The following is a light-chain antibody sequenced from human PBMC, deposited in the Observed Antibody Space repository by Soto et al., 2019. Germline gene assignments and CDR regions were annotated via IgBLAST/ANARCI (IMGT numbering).Light chain of an antibody. J-gene: IGKJ5*01. V-gene: IGKV1-39*01. Sequence: DLQMTQSPSSLSASVGDRVTITCRASQSISSYLNWYQQKPGKAPKLLIYAASSLQSGVPSRFSGSGSGTDFTLTISSLQPEYFATYYCQQSYSTPITFGQGTRLEIK. CDR3: QQSYSTPIT. CDR1: QSISSY. CDR2: AAS.